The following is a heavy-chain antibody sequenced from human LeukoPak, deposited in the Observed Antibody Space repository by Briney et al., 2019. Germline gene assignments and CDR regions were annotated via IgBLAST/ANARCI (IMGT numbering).Heavy chain of an antibody. D-gene: IGHD3-10*01. Sequence: GGSLRLSCAASGFTVSSNYMTWVRQAPGKGLECVSVIYSGGFTYYADSVKGRFTISRDNSKNTLYLQMNSLRAEDTAVYYCAKVGTYYYGSGSNWFDPWGQGTLVTVSS. J-gene: IGHJ5*02. CDR1: GFTVSSNY. CDR2: IYSGGFT. CDR3: AKVGTYYYGSGSNWFDP. V-gene: IGHV3-53*01.